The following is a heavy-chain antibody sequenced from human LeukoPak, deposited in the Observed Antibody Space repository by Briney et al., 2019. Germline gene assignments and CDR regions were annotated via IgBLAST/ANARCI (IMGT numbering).Heavy chain of an antibody. CDR1: GYTSTGYY. CDR3: ARVSLFYGDYAHPWFDP. V-gene: IGHV1-2*02. D-gene: IGHD4-17*01. CDR2: INPNSGGT. Sequence: ASVKVSCKASGYTSTGYYMHWVRQAPGQGLEWMGWINPNSGGTNYAQKFQGRVTMTRDTSISTAYMELSRLRSDDTAVYYCARVSLFYGDYAHPWFDPWGQGTLVTVSS. J-gene: IGHJ5*02.